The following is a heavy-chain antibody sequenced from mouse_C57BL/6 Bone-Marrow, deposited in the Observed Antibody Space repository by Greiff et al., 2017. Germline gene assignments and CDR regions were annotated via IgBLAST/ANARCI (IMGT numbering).Heavy chain of an antibody. Sequence: EVQLQQSGPELVKPGASVKISCKASGFSFTDYNMNWVQQSTGKSLEWIGVINPNYGTTSYNQKFKGKATLTVDQSSSTAYMQLNSLTSEDSAVYYCARGYDYDYARDYGGQGTSVTVSS. J-gene: IGHJ4*01. D-gene: IGHD2-4*01. CDR3: ARGYDYDYARDY. CDR1: GFSFTDYN. V-gene: IGHV1-39*01. CDR2: INPNYGTT.